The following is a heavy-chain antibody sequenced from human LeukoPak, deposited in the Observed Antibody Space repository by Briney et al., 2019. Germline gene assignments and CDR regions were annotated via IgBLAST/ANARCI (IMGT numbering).Heavy chain of an antibody. CDR2: ISAYNANT. J-gene: IGHJ4*02. V-gene: IGHV1-18*01. CDR3: ARQITIKIAVAGTGLGY. D-gene: IGHD6-19*01. CDR1: GYIFSSFG. Sequence: ASVKVSCKASGYIFSSFGISWMRQAPGQGLEWLGWISAYNANTNYAQKFQGRLTMTTDTSTSTAYMELSRLRSDDTAVYYCARQITIKIAVAGTGLGYWGQGTLVTVSS.